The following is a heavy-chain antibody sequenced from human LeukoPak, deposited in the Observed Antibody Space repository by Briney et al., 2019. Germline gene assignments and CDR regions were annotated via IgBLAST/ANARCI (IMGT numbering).Heavy chain of an antibody. CDR2: ISYSGST. J-gene: IGHJ4*02. CDR3: TRLPSSGQTYFDY. Sequence: NASETLSLTCTVSGGSINSYYWSWIRQPPGKGLEWIGYISYSGSTNYNPSLKSRITISVDTSKNQFSLKLSSVTAADTAVYYCTRLPSSGQTYFDYWGQGTLVTVSS. D-gene: IGHD6-19*01. V-gene: IGHV4-59*08. CDR1: GGSINSYY.